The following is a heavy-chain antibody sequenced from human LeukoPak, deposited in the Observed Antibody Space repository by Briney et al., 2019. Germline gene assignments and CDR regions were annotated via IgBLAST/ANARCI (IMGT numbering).Heavy chain of an antibody. CDR3: ARVAAADSFGMDV. CDR2: IIPIFGTA. Sequence: SVKVSRKASGGTFSSYALSWVRQAPGQGLEWMGGIIPIFGTANYAQEFQGRVTITADKSTSTAYMELSSLRSEDTAVYYCARVAAADSFGMDVWGKGTTVTVSS. D-gene: IGHD6-13*01. J-gene: IGHJ6*04. V-gene: IGHV1-69*06. CDR1: GGTFSSYA.